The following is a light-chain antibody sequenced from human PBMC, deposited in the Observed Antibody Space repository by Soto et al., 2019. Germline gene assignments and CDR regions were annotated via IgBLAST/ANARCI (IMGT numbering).Light chain of an antibody. CDR3: SSYRSSSLGV. Sequence: QSALTQPASVSGSPGQSITISCTGTSSDIGAFNYVSWYQQHPGKAPKLMIYDVSHRPSGVPNRFSGSKSGNAASLTISGLQAEYEADYYCSSYRSSSLGVFGGGTKLTVL. J-gene: IGLJ3*02. CDR2: DVS. CDR1: SSDIGAFNY. V-gene: IGLV2-14*01.